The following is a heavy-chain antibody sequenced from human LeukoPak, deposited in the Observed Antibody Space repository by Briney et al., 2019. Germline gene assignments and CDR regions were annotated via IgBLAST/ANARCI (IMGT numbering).Heavy chain of an antibody. CDR2: ISSSSSYI. CDR3: ARDRSVGYSSEYYFDY. J-gene: IGHJ4*02. Sequence: PGGSLRLSCAASGFTFSSYSMNWVRQAPGKGLELVSSISSSSSYIYYADSVKDRFTISRDNAKNSLYLQMNSLRDEDTAVYYCARDRSVGYSSEYYFDYWGQGTLVTVSS. D-gene: IGHD6-19*01. CDR1: GFTFSSYS. V-gene: IGHV3-21*01.